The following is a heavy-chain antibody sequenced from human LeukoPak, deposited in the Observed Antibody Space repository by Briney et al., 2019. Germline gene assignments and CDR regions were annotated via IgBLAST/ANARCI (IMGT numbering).Heavy chain of an antibody. Sequence: ASVKVSCKASGYTFTVYYIHWVRQAPGQGLEWMGWINPNSGSTSYVQNFQGRVTMTRDTSISTVYMELSRLRSDDTAVYYCARRATVGAFDYWGQGTVVTVSS. CDR3: ARRATVGAFDY. V-gene: IGHV1-2*02. CDR1: GYTFTVYY. J-gene: IGHJ4*02. D-gene: IGHD4-11*01. CDR2: INPNSGST.